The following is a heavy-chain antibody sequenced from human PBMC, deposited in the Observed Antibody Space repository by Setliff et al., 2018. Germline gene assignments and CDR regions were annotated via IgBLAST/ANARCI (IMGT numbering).Heavy chain of an antibody. Sequence: KTSETLSLTCTVSGGSISSYYWSWIRQPAGKGLEWIGHICSSENTIGRICRGSNTHYNPSLQSRVTMSLDTSTNQFSLRLSSVTAADTAVYYCARTSRDGATYMDVWGKGTTVTVSS. CDR1: GGSISSYY. D-gene: IGHD3-10*01. CDR3: ARTSRDGATYMDV. J-gene: IGHJ6*03. CDR2: ICRGSNT. V-gene: IGHV4-4*07.